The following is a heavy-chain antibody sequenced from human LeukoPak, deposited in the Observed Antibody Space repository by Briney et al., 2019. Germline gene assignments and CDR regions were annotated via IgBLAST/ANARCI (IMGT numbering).Heavy chain of an antibody. CDR1: GGSFSGYY. Sequence: SETLSLTCAVYGGSFSGYYWSWIRQPPGKGLEWIGEINHSGSTNYNPSLESRVTISVDTSKNQFSLKLSSVTAADTAVYYCVRGSTLRHYQYWGQGTLVTVSS. CDR3: VRGSTLRHYQY. CDR2: INHSGST. D-gene: IGHD3-16*01. J-gene: IGHJ4*02. V-gene: IGHV4-34*01.